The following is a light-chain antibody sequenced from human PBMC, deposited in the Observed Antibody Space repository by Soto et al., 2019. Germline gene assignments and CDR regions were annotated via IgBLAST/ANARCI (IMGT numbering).Light chain of an antibody. J-gene: IGKJ2*01. CDR1: QSISSY. CDR2: AAS. CDR3: QHSYSTPYT. V-gene: IGKV1-39*01. Sequence: DIRMKQSPSSMSASVGDRVTITFRASQSISSYLNWYQHKPAKAPKLLIYAASSLKSGLPSRFSGSGSGTDSTLTISSPQPEDLATYHCQHSYSTPYTFGRGTKLEIK.